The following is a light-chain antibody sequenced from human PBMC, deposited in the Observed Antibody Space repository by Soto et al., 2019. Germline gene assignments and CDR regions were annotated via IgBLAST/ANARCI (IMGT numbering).Light chain of an antibody. CDR1: QGISSW. CDR2: AAS. Sequence: EIQLTQSPSSVSASVGDRVTITCRASQGISSWLGWYQQKPGKAPKLLIYAASSLQSGVPSRFSGSESGTDFTLTISSLQPEDFATYYCQQPDSFPLTFGGGTKVEIK. CDR3: QQPDSFPLT. J-gene: IGKJ4*01. V-gene: IGKV1-12*01.